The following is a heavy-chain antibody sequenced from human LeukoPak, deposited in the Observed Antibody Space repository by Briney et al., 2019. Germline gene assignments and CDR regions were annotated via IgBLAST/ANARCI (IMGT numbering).Heavy chain of an antibody. V-gene: IGHV4-34*01. CDR1: GGSFSGYY. J-gene: IGHJ3*01. Sequence: SETLSLTCAVYGGSFSGYYYSWLRQSPGKGLEWIGEINDRGNTNYNPSLKSRVTISVDTSKNQFSLKLTSVTAADTAVYYCARMRAEIWFEELDAFDVWGQGAMVTVSS. D-gene: IGHD3-10*01. CDR3: ARMRAEIWFEELDAFDV. CDR2: INDRGNT.